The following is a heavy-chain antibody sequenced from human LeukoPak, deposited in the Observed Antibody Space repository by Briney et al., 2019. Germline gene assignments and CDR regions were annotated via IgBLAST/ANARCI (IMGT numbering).Heavy chain of an antibody. CDR1: GGTFSSYA. CDR3: ARGPPSYCGGDCSWYFDL. V-gene: IGHV1-69*04. D-gene: IGHD2-21*02. CDR2: IIPILGIA. Sequence: GGSVKVSCKASGGTFSSYAISWVRQAPGQGLEWMGRIIPILGIANYAQKFQGRVTITADKSTSTAYIELSSLRSEDTAVYYCARGPPSYCGGDCSWYFDLWGRGTLVTVSS. J-gene: IGHJ2*01.